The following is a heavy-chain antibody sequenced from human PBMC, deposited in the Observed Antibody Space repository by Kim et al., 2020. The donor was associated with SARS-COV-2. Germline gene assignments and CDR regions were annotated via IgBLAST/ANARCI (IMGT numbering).Heavy chain of an antibody. CDR3: ARLEYSSSSRLFDP. J-gene: IGHJ5*02. CDR2: IYYTGDT. CDR1: GGSVSSSNYY. Sequence: ETLSLTCTVSGGSVSSSNYYWGWVRQPPGKGLEWIGNIYYTGDTYYNPSLESRVTISVDTSKNHFSLKLSSLTAADTAVYFCARLEYSSSSRLFDPWGQGTLVTVSS. V-gene: IGHV4-39*02. D-gene: IGHD6-6*01.